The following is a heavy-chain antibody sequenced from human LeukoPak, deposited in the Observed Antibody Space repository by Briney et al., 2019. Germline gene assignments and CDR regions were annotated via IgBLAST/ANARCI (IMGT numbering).Heavy chain of an antibody. D-gene: IGHD6-13*01. J-gene: IGHJ4*02. CDR2: IYTSGST. CDR3: ASGSLYSSSPDY. Sequence: PSETLSLTCTVSGGSISSYYWSWIRQPAGKGLEWIGRIYTSGSTNYSPSLKSRVTMSVDTSKNQFSLKLSSVTAADTAVYYCASGSLYSSSPDYWGQGTLVTVSS. V-gene: IGHV4-4*07. CDR1: GGSISSYY.